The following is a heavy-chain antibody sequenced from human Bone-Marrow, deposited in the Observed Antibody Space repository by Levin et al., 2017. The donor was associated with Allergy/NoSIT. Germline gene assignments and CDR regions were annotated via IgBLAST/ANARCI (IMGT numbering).Heavy chain of an antibody. V-gene: IGHV3-23*01. CDR3: AKFGAMGLWKQYNWFDP. Sequence: GESLKISCAASGFTFSSYAMSWVRQAPGKGLEWVSAISGSGGSTYYADSVKGRFTISRDNSKNTLYLQMNSLRAEDTAVYYCAKFGAMGLWKQYNWFDPWGQGTLVTVSS. CDR2: ISGSGGST. D-gene: IGHD4/OR15-4a*01. J-gene: IGHJ5*02. CDR1: GFTFSSYA.